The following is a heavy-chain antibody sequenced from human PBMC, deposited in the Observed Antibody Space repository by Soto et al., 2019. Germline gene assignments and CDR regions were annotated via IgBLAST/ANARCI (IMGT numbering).Heavy chain of an antibody. J-gene: IGHJ4*02. CDR1: GYTFTGYY. CDR3: ARGGGEYSSSSPYFDY. V-gene: IGHV1-2*04. D-gene: IGHD6-6*01. Sequence: QVQLVQSGAEVKKPGASVKVSCKASGYTFTGYYMHWVRQAPGQGLEWMGWINPNSGGTNYAQKFQGWVTMTRDTSLSTAYMELSRLRSDDTAVYYCARGGGEYSSSSPYFDYWGQGTLVTVSS. CDR2: INPNSGGT.